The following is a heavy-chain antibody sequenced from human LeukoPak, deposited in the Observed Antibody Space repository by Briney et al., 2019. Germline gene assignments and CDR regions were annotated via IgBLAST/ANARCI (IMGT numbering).Heavy chain of an antibody. D-gene: IGHD4-23*01. Sequence: SETLSLTCSVSGDSIIGYYWGWIRQPPGKGLEWIGSIYYSVTTYYNPSLKSRVTISVDTSKNQFSLKLNSVTAADTAVYYCARDRLRWPKVDYWGQGTLVTVSS. J-gene: IGHJ4*02. CDR3: ARDRLRWPKVDY. CDR2: IYYSVTT. CDR1: GDSIIGYY. V-gene: IGHV4-39*07.